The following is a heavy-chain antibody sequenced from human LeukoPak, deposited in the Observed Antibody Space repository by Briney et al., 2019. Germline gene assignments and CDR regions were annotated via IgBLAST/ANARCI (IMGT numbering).Heavy chain of an antibody. D-gene: IGHD6-19*01. CDR3: TGAVADY. J-gene: IGHJ4*02. Sequence: PGGSLRLSCTASGFTFGDYAMSWVRQAPGKGLEWVGFIRSKAYGGTTEYAASVEGRFAIPRDDSKSIAYLQMNSLKTEDTAVYYCTGAVADYWGQGTLVTVSS. V-gene: IGHV3-49*04. CDR2: IRSKAYGGTT. CDR1: GFTFGDYA.